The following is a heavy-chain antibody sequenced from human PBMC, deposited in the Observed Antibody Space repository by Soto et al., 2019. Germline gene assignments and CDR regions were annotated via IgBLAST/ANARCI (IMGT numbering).Heavy chain of an antibody. CDR3: ARDGDRYSGYAEAFDY. CDR1: GYTFTSYA. D-gene: IGHD5-12*01. CDR2: INTNTGNP. Sequence: ASVKVSCKASGYTFTSYAMNWVRQAPGQGLEWMGWINTNTGNPTYAQGFTGRFVFSLDTSVSTAYLQICSLKAEDTAVYYCARDGDRYSGYAEAFDYWGQGTLVTVSS. J-gene: IGHJ4*02. V-gene: IGHV7-4-1*01.